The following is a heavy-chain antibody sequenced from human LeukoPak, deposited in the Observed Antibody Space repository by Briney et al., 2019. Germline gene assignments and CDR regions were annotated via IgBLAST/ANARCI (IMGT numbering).Heavy chain of an antibody. J-gene: IGHJ4*02. CDR1: GFTFSSYA. D-gene: IGHD3-10*02. Sequence: PGGSLRLSCAASGFTFSSYAMSWVRQAPGKGLEWVSAISGSGGSTYYADTVKGRFTISRDNSKNTLYLQMNSLRAEDTAVYYCAKDHVLAPWTPFDYWGQGTLVTVSS. CDR3: AKDHVLAPWTPFDY. CDR2: ISGSGGST. V-gene: IGHV3-23*01.